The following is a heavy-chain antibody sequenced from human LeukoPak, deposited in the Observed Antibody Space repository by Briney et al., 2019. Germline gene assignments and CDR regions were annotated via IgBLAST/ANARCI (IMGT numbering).Heavy chain of an antibody. J-gene: IGHJ4*02. CDR3: AKLREWELPDLFDY. CDR1: GFTFSSYA. Sequence: LSGGSLRLSCAASGFTFSSYAMSWVRQAPGMGLEWVSSIGSSGDITYYADSVKGRFTISRDNSKNTLYLQMNSLRAEDTAVYYCAKLREWELPDLFDYWGQGTLVTVSS. V-gene: IGHV3-23*01. D-gene: IGHD1-26*01. CDR2: IGSSGDIT.